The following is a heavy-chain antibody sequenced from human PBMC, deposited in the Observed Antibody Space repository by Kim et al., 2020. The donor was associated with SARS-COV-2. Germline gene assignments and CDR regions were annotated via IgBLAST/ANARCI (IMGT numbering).Heavy chain of an antibody. CDR1: GGSISSSSYY. CDR3: ARVAEHRDYYDSSGYYNDY. V-gene: IGHV4-39*07. J-gene: IGHJ4*02. Sequence: SETLSLTCTVSGGSISSSSYYWGWIRQPPGKGLEWIGSIYYSGSTYYNPSLKSRVTISVDTSKNQFSLKLSSVTAADTAVYYCARVAEHRDYYDSSGYYNDYWGQGTLVTVSS. D-gene: IGHD3-22*01. CDR2: IYYSGST.